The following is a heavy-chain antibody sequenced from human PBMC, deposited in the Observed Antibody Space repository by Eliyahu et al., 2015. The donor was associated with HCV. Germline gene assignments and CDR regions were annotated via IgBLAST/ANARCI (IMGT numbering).Heavy chain of an antibody. CDR2: IFYDGTT. J-gene: IGHJ2*01. V-gene: IGHV4-39*01. Sequence: QQQLQESGPGVVKPSETLSLTCTLSGDPITTTSYWWAWIRQPPGKGLEWIGSIFYDGTTNYNSALQSRVTISIDTPKNQFSLRVSSLTAADTALYYCARLGGAVAVQYWNFGLWGRGAPGLCFF. D-gene: IGHD6-19*01. CDR1: GDPITTTSYW. CDR3: ARLGGAVAVQYWNFGL.